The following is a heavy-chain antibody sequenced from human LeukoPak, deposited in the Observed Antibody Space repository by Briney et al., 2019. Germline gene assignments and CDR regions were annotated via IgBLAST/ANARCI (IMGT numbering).Heavy chain of an antibody. Sequence: PGGSLRLSCAASGFTFDDYGMSWVRQAPGKGLEWVSGINWNGGITGYADSVKGQFTISRDNAKNSLYMQMNSLRAEDTALYYGTRDIVGYCSGGSCYHLAFDIWGQGTMVTVSS. D-gene: IGHD2-15*01. CDR1: GFTFDDYG. J-gene: IGHJ3*02. CDR3: TRDIVGYCSGGSCYHLAFDI. CDR2: INWNGGIT. V-gene: IGHV3-20*04.